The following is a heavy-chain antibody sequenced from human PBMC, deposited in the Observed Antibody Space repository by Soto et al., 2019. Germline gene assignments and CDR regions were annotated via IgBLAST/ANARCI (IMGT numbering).Heavy chain of an antibody. CDR1: GGSANSSGYH. V-gene: IGHV4-39*01. D-gene: IGHD5-12*01. CDR3: ARHLAFCTVATSVGWFDT. Sequence: PSETLSLTCTVSGGSANSSGYHWAWIRQTPGKGLEWIRTVSYTGSSYYRPSFQSRATVSLDTSKNQFSLKMSSVTAAETGVYYCARHLAFCTVATSVGWFDTRGQGTKVPVSA. CDR2: VSYTGSS. J-gene: IGHJ5*02.